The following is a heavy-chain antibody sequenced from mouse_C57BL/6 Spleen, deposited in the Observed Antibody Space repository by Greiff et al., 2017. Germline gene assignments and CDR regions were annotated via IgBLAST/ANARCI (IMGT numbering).Heavy chain of an antibody. V-gene: IGHV1-12*01. CDR1: GYTFTSYN. J-gene: IGHJ4*01. Sequence: QVQLQQSGAGLVRPGASVKMSCKASGYTFTSYNMHWVKQTPRQGLEWIGAIYPGNGDTSYNQKFKGKATLTVDKSSSTAYMQLSSLTSEDSAVYFCALYYGSSYDYYAMDYWGQGTSVTVSS. CDR2: IYPGNGDT. D-gene: IGHD1-1*01. CDR3: ALYYGSSYDYYAMDY.